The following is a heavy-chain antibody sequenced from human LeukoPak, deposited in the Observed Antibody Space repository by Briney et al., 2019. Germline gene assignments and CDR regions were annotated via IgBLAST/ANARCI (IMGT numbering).Heavy chain of an antibody. CDR1: GYTFTGYY. Sequence: AASVKVSCKASGYTFTGYYMHWVRQAPGQGLEWMGWMNPNSGNTGYAQKFQGRVTITRNTSISTAYMELSSLRSEDTAVYYCARGHRGYSYGYDAFDIWGQGTMVTVSS. CDR3: ARGHRGYSYGYDAFDI. D-gene: IGHD5-18*01. J-gene: IGHJ3*02. CDR2: MNPNSGNT. V-gene: IGHV1-8*03.